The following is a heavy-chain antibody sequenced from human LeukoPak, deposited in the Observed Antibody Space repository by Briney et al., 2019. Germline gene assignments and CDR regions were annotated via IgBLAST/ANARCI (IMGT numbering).Heavy chain of an antibody. D-gene: IGHD4-17*01. CDR1: GYTFTSYA. CDR2: INAGNGNT. V-gene: IGHV1-3*01. J-gene: IGHJ4*02. CDR3: ARDGYGDYVFDY. Sequence: ASVKVSCKASGYTFTSYAMHWVRQAPGQRLEWMGWINAGNGNTKYSQKFQGRVTITRDTSASTAYMELSSLRSEDMAVYYCARDGYGDYVFDYWGQGTLVTVSS.